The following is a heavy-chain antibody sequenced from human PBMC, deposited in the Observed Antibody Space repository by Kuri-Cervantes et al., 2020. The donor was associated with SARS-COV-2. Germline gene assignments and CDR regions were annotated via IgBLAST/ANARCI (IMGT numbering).Heavy chain of an antibody. D-gene: IGHD3-22*01. CDR1: GYTXXGYY. V-gene: IGHV1-2*04. Sequence: ASVKVSCKASGYTXXGYYMHWVRQAPGQGLEWMGWINPNSGGTNYAQKFQGWVTITRDTSISTVYMELSRLRSDDTAVYYCARXTPFRRLVVXXKGGAFDIWGQGTMVTVSS. J-gene: IGHJ3*02. CDR3: ARXTPFRRLVVXXKGGAFDI. CDR2: INPNSGGT.